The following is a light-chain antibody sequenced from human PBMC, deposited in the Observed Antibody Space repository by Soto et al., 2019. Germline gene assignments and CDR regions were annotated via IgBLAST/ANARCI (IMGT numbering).Light chain of an antibody. V-gene: IGKV3-20*01. CDR3: QQYGGSPRT. J-gene: IGKJ1*01. Sequence: EVELTQSPGTLSLSPGXRATLSCRASQSVSSSHLAWYQQKRGQAPRLLIYGASSRATGIPDRFSGSGSGTDFTLTISRLEPEDFAVYWCQQYGGSPRTFGQGTKVDIK. CDR1: QSVSSSH. CDR2: GAS.